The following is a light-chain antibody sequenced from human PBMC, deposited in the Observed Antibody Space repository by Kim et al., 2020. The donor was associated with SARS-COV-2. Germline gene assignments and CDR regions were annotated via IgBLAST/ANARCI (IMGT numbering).Light chain of an antibody. CDR3: MQGTLWPRA. J-gene: IGKJ1*01. CDR2: KVS. Sequence: PASISCRSSQSHVYSEGSSNLNWLQQRPGQSPRRLNYKVSNRDAGVPDRFSGSESGTDFTLQISRVEAEDVGVYYCMQGTLWPRAFGQGTKVDIK. V-gene: IGKV2-30*01. CDR1: QSHVYSEGSSN.